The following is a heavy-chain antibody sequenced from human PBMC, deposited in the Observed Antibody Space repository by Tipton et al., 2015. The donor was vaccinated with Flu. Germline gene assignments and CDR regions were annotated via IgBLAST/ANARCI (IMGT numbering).Heavy chain of an antibody. CDR3: ARGPPLVYGDIEN. Sequence: TLSLTCTVSGDSISSGSYYWSWIRQPAGKGLEWIGRIYTTGSTNYNPSLKSRVTISADTSKSQISLKLSSVTAADTAVYICARGPPLVYGDIENWGQGTLVSVSS. J-gene: IGHJ4*02. D-gene: IGHD4-17*01. V-gene: IGHV4-61*02. CDR1: GDSISSGSYY. CDR2: IYTTGST.